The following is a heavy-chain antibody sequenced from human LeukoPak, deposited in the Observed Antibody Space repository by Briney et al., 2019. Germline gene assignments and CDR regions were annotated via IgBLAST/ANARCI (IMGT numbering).Heavy chain of an antibody. D-gene: IGHD3-10*02. CDR3: ARDRYYVLDY. Sequence: GGSLTLSCAASGFTFSSSWMHWVRQAPGKGLVWVSRIKSDGSGATYADSVKGRFTISRDNAKDTLYLQMNSLRAEDTAVYYYARDRYYVLDYWGQGILVTVSS. CDR1: GFTFSSSW. J-gene: IGHJ4*02. CDR2: IKSDGSGA. V-gene: IGHV3-74*03.